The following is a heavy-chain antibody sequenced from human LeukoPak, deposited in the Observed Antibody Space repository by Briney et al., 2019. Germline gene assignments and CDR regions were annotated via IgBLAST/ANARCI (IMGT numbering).Heavy chain of an antibody. V-gene: IGHV3-23*01. J-gene: IGHJ5*02. CDR2: ISGSGDYT. CDR3: ARVGSSSWYSDNWFDP. CDR1: GFTFSSHG. D-gene: IGHD6-13*01. Sequence: GGTLRLSCAASGFTFSSHGMSWVRQAPGKGLEWVSTISGSGDYTYFADSVKGRFTISRDNSKNTLYLQMNSLRAEDTAVYYCARVGSSSWYSDNWFDPWGQGTLVTVSS.